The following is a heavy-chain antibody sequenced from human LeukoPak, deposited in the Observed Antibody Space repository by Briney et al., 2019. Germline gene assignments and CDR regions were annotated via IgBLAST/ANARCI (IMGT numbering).Heavy chain of an antibody. CDR3: ARGPLTVIAAADY. Sequence: PGGSLRLSCTGSGLTLINFWMTWVRQAPGKGLEWVANIKQDGSEKYYVDSVKGRFTISRDNAKNSLYLQMNSLRAEDTAVYYCARGPLTVIAAADYWGQGTLVTVSS. CDR2: IKQDGSEK. CDR1: GLTLINFW. J-gene: IGHJ4*02. D-gene: IGHD6-13*01. V-gene: IGHV3-7*01.